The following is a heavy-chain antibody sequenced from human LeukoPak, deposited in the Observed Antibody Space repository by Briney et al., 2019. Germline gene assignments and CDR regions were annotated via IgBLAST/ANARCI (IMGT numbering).Heavy chain of an antibody. Sequence: GESLKISCQGSGYNFTIHWIAWVRQMPGKGLELMGIIYPDDSDTRYSPSFQGQVTISADKSITTAYLQWSSLKASDTATYYCARSYGTWNYADYWGQGTLLTVSS. D-gene: IGHD3-10*01. J-gene: IGHJ4*02. V-gene: IGHV5-51*06. CDR2: IYPDDSDT. CDR1: GYNFTIHW. CDR3: ARSYGTWNYADY.